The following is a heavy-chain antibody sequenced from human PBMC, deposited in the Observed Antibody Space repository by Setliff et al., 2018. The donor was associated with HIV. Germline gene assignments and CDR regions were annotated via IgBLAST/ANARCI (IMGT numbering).Heavy chain of an antibody. CDR1: GSTFSTYD. Sequence: WASVKVSCKASGSTFSTYDINWVRQAPGQGPEWMGWMNPNSGNTGYAPKLQGRVTMTRNTSISTAYMELSSLRSDDTAVYYCASSWSRVPYYGMDVWGQGTTVTV. J-gene: IGHJ6*02. CDR3: ASSWSRVPYYGMDV. D-gene: IGHD6-13*01. V-gene: IGHV1-8*01. CDR2: MNPNSGNT.